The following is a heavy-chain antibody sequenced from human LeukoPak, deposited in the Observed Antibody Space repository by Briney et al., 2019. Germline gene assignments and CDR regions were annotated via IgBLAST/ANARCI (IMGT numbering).Heavy chain of an antibody. CDR2: ISSSSSYI. D-gene: IGHD3-3*01. Sequence: GGSLRLSCAASGFTFSSYSMNWVRQAPEKGLEWVSSISSSSSYIYYADSVKGRFTISRDNAKNSLYLQMNSLRAEDTAVYYCARDGRITIFGVVINYGMDVWGQGTTVTVSS. V-gene: IGHV3-21*01. CDR3: ARDGRITIFGVVINYGMDV. J-gene: IGHJ6*02. CDR1: GFTFSSYS.